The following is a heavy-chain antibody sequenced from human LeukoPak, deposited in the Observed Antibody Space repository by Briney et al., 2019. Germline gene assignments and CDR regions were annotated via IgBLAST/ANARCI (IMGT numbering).Heavy chain of an antibody. Sequence: PSETMSLTCTVSGGSISSYYWSWIRQPPGKGLEWIGYIYYSGSTNYNPSLKSRVTIPVDTSKNQFSLKLSSVTAADTAVYYCARGELLDAFDIWGQGTMVTVSS. V-gene: IGHV4-59*01. CDR1: GGSISSYY. J-gene: IGHJ3*02. D-gene: IGHD1-7*01. CDR2: IYYSGST. CDR3: ARGELLDAFDI.